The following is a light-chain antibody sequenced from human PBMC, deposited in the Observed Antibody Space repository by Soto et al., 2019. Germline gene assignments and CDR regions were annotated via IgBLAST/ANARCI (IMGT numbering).Light chain of an antibody. V-gene: IGKV1-5*03. CDR2: EAS. CDR1: QSISSW. Sequence: DIQMTQSPPTLSASVGDRVTITCRASQSISSWLAWYQQKPGKAPNLLIYEASSLGSGVPSRFSGSGSGTEFTLTITSLQPDDFATYYCQQYNSYPLTFGGGTKVEIK. CDR3: QQYNSYPLT. J-gene: IGKJ4*01.